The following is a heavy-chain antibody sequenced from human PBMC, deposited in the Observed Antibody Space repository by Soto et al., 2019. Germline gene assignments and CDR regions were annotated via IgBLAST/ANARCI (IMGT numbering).Heavy chain of an antibody. J-gene: IGHJ6*02. CDR2: IIPMFGTL. V-gene: IGHV1-69*13. Sequence: SVKVSCKTPGGTLSSYGISWVRQAPGQGLEWMGGIIPMFGTLNYAQKFLGRIRITAEESTSTAYMELSGLRSEDTAVYYCARDLYCSSTRCYSYYGMDVWGPGTTVTVSS. CDR1: GGTLSSYG. CDR3: ARDLYCSSTRCYSYYGMDV. D-gene: IGHD2-2*01.